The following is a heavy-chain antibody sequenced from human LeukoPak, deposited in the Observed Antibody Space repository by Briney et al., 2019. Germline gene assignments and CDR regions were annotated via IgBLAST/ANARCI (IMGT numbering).Heavy chain of an antibody. J-gene: IGHJ3*02. CDR2: IYTSGST. Sequence: SETLSLTCTVSGGSISSYYWSWIRQPAGNGLEWIGRIYTSGSTNYNPSLKSRVTMSVDTSKNQFSLKLSSVTAADTAVYYCARDRKFVVVVPAASDAFDIWGQGTMVTVSS. V-gene: IGHV4-4*07. CDR1: GGSISSYY. CDR3: ARDRKFVVVVPAASDAFDI. D-gene: IGHD2-2*01.